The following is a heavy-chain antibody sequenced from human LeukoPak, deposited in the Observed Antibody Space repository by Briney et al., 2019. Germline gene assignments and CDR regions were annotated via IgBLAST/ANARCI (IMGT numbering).Heavy chain of an antibody. CDR3: AKRGVVIRVILVGFHKEAYYFDS. Sequence: GGSLRLSCAVSGISLSNYGMSWVRQAPGKGLEWVAGISGSGGGTNYADSVRGRFTISRDNPKNTLYLQMNRLRAEDTAVYLCAKRGVVIRVILVGFHKEAYYFDSWGQGALVTVSS. V-gene: IGHV3-23*01. CDR1: GISLSNYG. J-gene: IGHJ4*02. CDR2: ISGSGGGT. D-gene: IGHD3-22*01.